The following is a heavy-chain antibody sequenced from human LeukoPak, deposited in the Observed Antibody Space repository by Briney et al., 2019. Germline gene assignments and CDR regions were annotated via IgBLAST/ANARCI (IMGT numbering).Heavy chain of an antibody. Sequence: GGSLRLSCEASGFTFSSYIIHWVRQAPGKGLEWVALISSDGNDKYYAASVKGRFTISRDNSRNTLSLQMSSLRTEDTALYYCAREGYSYAMRGGYFDYWGQGTLVTVSS. CDR2: ISSDGNDK. CDR3: AREGYSYAMRGGYFDY. V-gene: IGHV3-30-3*01. D-gene: IGHD5-18*01. CDR1: GFTFSSYI. J-gene: IGHJ4*02.